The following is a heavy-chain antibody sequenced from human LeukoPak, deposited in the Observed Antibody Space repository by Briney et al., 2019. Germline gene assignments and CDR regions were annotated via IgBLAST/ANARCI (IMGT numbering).Heavy chain of an antibody. D-gene: IGHD5-12*01. J-gene: IGHJ4*02. CDR1: GGSISSYY. V-gene: IGHV4-59*01. Sequence: PSETLSLTCTVSGGSISSYYWSWIRQPPGKGLEWIGYIYYSGSTKYNPSLKSRVTISVDTSKNQFSLKLSSVTAADTAVYYCAGVGYSGYDIDYWGQGTLVTVSS. CDR3: AGVGYSGYDIDY. CDR2: IYYSGST.